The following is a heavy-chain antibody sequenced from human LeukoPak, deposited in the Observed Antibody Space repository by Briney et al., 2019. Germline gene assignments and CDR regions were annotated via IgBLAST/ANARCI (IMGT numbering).Heavy chain of an antibody. CDR3: AKVYYYGSGSYYNDRDDAFDI. CDR1: GFTFSSYA. V-gene: IGHV3-23*01. J-gene: IGHJ3*02. CDR2: ISGSGGST. D-gene: IGHD3-10*01. Sequence: GGSLRLSCAASGFTFSSYAMSWVRQAPGKGLEWVSAISGSGGSTYYADSVKGRFTISRDNSKNTLYLQMNSLRAEDTAVYYCAKVYYYGSGSYYNDRDDAFDIWGQGTMVTVSS.